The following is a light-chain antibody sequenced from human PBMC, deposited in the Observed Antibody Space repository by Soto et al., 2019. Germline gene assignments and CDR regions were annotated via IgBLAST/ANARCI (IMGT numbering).Light chain of an antibody. Sequence: QSVLTQPASVSGSPGQSITISCSGTSSDIGAYDYVSWYQHHPGRAPKLIIYEVSLRFSGLSYRFSGSKSGNTASLTISGLQAEDEADYYCSSFAPGRIHVFGSGTKVTVL. J-gene: IGLJ1*01. CDR2: EVS. CDR3: SSFAPGRIHV. V-gene: IGLV2-14*01. CDR1: SSDIGAYDY.